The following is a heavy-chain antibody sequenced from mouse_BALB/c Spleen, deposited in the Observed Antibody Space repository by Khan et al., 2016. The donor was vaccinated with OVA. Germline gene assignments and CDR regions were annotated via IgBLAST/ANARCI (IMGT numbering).Heavy chain of an antibody. CDR3: ARQPYYHYDIMDY. J-gene: IGHJ4*01. CDR2: IWTGGSS. CDR1: GFSLTNYG. Sequence: VELVESGAGLVAPSQSLSITCTISGFSLTNYGVHWVRQPPGKGLEWLGVIWTGGSSTYNSATGSRLTISKDNTKSQVFLKRDRLETDDTAMYFCARQPYYHYDIMDYWGQGTSVTVSS. V-gene: IGHV2-6-1*01. D-gene: IGHD2-10*01.